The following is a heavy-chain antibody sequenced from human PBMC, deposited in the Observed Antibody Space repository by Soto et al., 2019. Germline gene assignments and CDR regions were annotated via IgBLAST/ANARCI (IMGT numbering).Heavy chain of an antibody. CDR2: MNAGVGNT. CDR1: GYTFTDYA. Sequence: HVALVQSGADVKKPGASVTISCKASGYTFTDYALHWLRQAPGQSLEWMGWMNAGVGNTLYSQKFQGRITITRDTSASPAYMELNSLKSEDTASYYCARDTGYTFGSLNYWGPGTLVTVSS. V-gene: IGHV1-3*01. D-gene: IGHD5-18*01. J-gene: IGHJ4*02. CDR3: ARDTGYTFGSLNY.